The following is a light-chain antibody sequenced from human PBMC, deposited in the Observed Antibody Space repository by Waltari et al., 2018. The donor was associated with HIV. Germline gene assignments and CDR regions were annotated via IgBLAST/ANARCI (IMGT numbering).Light chain of an antibody. CDR1: QSVLYSSNNKNY. CDR2: WAS. CDR3: QQYHTFPLT. J-gene: IGKJ4*01. Sequence: DFVMTQSPDSLAVSVGERATTACKSSQSVLYSSNNKNYLAWYQQKPGQPPKLLIYWASTRESGVPDRFSGGGSGTEFTLTISSLQAEDVAVYYCQQYHTFPLTFGGGTKVEIK. V-gene: IGKV4-1*01.